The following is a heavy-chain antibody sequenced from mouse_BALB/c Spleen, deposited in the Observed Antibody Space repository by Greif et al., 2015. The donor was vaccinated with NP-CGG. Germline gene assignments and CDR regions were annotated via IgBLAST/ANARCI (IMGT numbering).Heavy chain of an antibody. CDR1: GFTFSDYY. D-gene: IGHD1-1*01. Sequence: EVQLQQSGGGLVKPGGSLKLSCAASGFTFSDYYMYWVRQTPEKRLEWVATISDGGSYTYYPDSVKGRFTISRDNAKNNLYLQMSSLKSEDTAMYYGASGSSFDYWGQGTTLTVSS. CDR3: ASGSSFDY. J-gene: IGHJ2*01. V-gene: IGHV5-4*02. CDR2: ISDGGSYT.